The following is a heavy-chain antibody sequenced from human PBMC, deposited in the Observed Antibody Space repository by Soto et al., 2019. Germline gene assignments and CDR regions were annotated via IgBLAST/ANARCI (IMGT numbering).Heavy chain of an antibody. D-gene: IGHD2-2*01. CDR2: ISLYSDGT. V-gene: IGHV1-18*01. J-gene: IGHJ5*02. CDR1: GYTLSNYG. Sequence: VASVKVSCKTSGYTLSNYGITWVRQAPGQPLEWLGWISLYSDGTNYAQKFQGRVSMTTDTSTTTAYMELRSLRSDDTAVYYCARVVPGAEAWFGPWGQGTLVTVPQ. CDR3: ARVVPGAEAWFGP.